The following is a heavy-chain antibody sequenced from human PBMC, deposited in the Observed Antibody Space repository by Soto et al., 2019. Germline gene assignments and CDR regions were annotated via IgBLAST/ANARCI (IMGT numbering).Heavy chain of an antibody. CDR1: GYSFTSYW. CDR2: IDPSDSYT. Sequence: GESLKISCKGSGYSFTSYWISWVRQMPGKGLEWMGRIDPSDSYTNYSPSFQGHVTISADKSISTAYLQWSSLKASDTAMYYCARIWGSSSAYYYYGMDVWGQGTTVTVS. J-gene: IGHJ6*02. CDR3: ARIWGSSSAYYYYGMDV. V-gene: IGHV5-10-1*01. D-gene: IGHD6-6*01.